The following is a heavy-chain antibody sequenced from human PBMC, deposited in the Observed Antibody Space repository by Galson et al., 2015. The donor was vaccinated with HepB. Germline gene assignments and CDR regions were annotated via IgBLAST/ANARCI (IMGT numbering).Heavy chain of an antibody. CDR2: ISRSSTTI. CDR3: ERDFYYDSSGYYLVHDY. Sequence: SLRLSCAASGFTFSSYSMNWVRQAPGKGLEWLSYISRSSTTIYYADSVKGQFTISRDNAKNSLYLQMNSLRNEDTAVYYCERDFYYDSSGYYLVHDYWGQGTLVTVSS. J-gene: IGHJ4*02. CDR1: GFTFSSYS. D-gene: IGHD3-22*01. V-gene: IGHV3-48*02.